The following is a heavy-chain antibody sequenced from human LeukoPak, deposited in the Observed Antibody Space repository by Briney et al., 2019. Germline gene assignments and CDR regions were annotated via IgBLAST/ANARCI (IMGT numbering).Heavy chain of an antibody. CDR3: ATKLWSQDWFDP. D-gene: IGHD3-10*01. CDR1: GGSISSSNW. CDR2: IYHSGST. Sequence: PSETLSLTCAVSGGSISSSNWWSWVRQPPGKGLERIGEIYHSGSTNYNPSLKSRVTISVDKSKNQFSLKLSSVTAADTAVYYCATKLWSQDWFDPWGQGTLVTVSS. V-gene: IGHV4-4*02. J-gene: IGHJ5*02.